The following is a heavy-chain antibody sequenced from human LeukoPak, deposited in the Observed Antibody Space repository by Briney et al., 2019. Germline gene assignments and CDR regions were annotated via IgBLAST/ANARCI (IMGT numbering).Heavy chain of an antibody. D-gene: IGHD6-19*01. V-gene: IGHV4-34*01. CDR3: ARGRAVAGRLSDFDY. CDR2: INHSGST. Sequence: SETLSLTCAVYGGSFSGYYWNWIRQPPGKGLEWIGEINHSGSTNYNPSLKSRVTISVDTSKNQFSLKLSSVTAADTAVYYCARGRAVAGRLSDFDYWGQGTLVTVSS. CDR1: GGSFSGYY. J-gene: IGHJ4*02.